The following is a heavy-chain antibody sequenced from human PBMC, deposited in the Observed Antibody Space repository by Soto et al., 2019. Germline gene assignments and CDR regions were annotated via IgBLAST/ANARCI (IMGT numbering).Heavy chain of an antibody. Sequence: QVQLVQSGTEVKKPGAAVRVSCKTSGHTFNSYGITWVRLAPGQGLEWMGWISGYKGNTNYAQKLQGRVTMTTDTSTSTAYMELRSLRSDDTAVYYCASIGPRYAGGAFDVWGQGTSVTVSS. V-gene: IGHV1-18*01. CDR3: ASIGPRYAGGAFDV. CDR1: GHTFNSYG. J-gene: IGHJ3*01. D-gene: IGHD2-2*01. CDR2: ISGYKGNT.